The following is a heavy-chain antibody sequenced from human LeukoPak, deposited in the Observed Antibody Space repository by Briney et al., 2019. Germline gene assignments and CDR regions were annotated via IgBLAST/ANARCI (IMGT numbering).Heavy chain of an antibody. CDR1: GSTFSIYG. CDR3: ARDPNIAVYGLNFRNCFDH. D-gene: IGHD4-23*01. V-gene: IGHV1-18*01. Sequence: ASVKVSCKASGSTFSIYGISWVRQAPGQGLEWMGWIIAYIGNTNYAQKLQGRVTMTTDTSTSTAYMELSSLKSDDTAVYYCARDPNIAVYGLNFRNCFDHWGQGTLVTVSS. J-gene: IGHJ5*02. CDR2: IIAYIGNT.